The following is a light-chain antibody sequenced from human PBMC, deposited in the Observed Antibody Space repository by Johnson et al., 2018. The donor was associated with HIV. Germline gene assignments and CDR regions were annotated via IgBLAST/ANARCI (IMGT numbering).Light chain of an antibody. Sequence: QSVLTQPPSVSATPGQKVTISCSGSSSNIENNYVSWYQQLPETAPKLLIYENNKRPSGIPYRFSGSKSGTSATLGVTGLQTGDEADYFCGTWDTSLSAGGVFGTGTKVTVL. CDR3: GTWDTSLSAGGV. J-gene: IGLJ1*01. V-gene: IGLV1-51*02. CDR2: ENN. CDR1: SSNIENNY.